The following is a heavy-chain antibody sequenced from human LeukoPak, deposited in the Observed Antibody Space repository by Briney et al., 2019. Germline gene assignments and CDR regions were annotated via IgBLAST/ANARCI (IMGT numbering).Heavy chain of an antibody. CDR1: GGSFSGYY. CDR2: INHSGST. V-gene: IGHV4-34*01. J-gene: IGHJ6*02. Sequence: SETLSLTCAVYGGSFSGYYWSWIRQPPGKGLEWIGEINHSGSTNYNPSLKSRVTISVDTSKNQFSLKLSPVTAADTAVYYCARGRYYYGSGPYGMDVWGQGTTVTVSS. D-gene: IGHD3-10*01. CDR3: ARGRYYYGSGPYGMDV.